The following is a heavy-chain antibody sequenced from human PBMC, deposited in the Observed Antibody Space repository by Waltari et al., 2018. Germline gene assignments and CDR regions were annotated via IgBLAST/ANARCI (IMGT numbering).Heavy chain of an antibody. D-gene: IGHD4-17*01. CDR3: ARDSGYGGNWYFDL. CDR1: GGSISSYY. V-gene: IGHV4-4*07. CDR2: IYTSGST. Sequence: QVQLQESGPGLVKPSETLSLTCTVSGGSISSYYRSWIRQPAGKGLEWIGRIYTSGSTNDNPPLKSRVTMSVDTSKNQFSLKLSSVTAADTAVYYCARDSGYGGNWYFDLWGRGTLVTVSS. J-gene: IGHJ2*01.